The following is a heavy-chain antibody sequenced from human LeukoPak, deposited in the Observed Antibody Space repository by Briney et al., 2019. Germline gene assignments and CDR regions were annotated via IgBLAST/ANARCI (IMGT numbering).Heavy chain of an antibody. Sequence: ASVKVSCKASGYTFTSYTISWVRRAPGQGLEWMGWISAYNGDTNYAQKLQGRVTMTTDTSTSTAYMELRSLRSDDTAVYYCARDKEYYYGSGRDYWGQGTLVTVSS. V-gene: IGHV1-18*04. CDR1: GYTFTSYT. CDR3: ARDKEYYYGSGRDY. J-gene: IGHJ4*02. D-gene: IGHD3-10*01. CDR2: ISAYNGDT.